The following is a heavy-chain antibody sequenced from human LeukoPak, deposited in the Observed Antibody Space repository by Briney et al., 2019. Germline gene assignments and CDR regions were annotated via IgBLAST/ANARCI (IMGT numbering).Heavy chain of an antibody. D-gene: IGHD6-13*01. J-gene: IGHJ4*02. Sequence: SVKVSCKASGGTFSSYAISWVRQAPGQGLEWMGGIIPIFGTANYAQKFQGRVTITADESTSTAYMELSSLRSEDTAVYYCARDNPSIAAAGFDYWGEGTLVTVSS. CDR3: ARDNPSIAAAGFDY. CDR1: GGTFSSYA. CDR2: IIPIFGTA. V-gene: IGHV1-69*13.